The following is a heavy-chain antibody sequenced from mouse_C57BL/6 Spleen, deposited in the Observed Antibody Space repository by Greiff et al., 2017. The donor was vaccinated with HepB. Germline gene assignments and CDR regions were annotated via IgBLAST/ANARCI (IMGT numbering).Heavy chain of an antibody. V-gene: IGHV1-55*01. CDR3: ARSPYYYGSSHWYFDV. D-gene: IGHD1-1*01. CDR1: GYTFTSYW. J-gene: IGHJ1*03. CDR2: IYPGSGST. Sequence: VQLQQPGAELVKPGASVKMSCKASGYTFTSYWITWVKQRPGQGLEWIGDIYPGSGSTNYNEKFKSKATLTVDTSSSTAYMQLSSLTSEDSAVYYCARSPYYYGSSHWYFDVWGTGTTVTVSS.